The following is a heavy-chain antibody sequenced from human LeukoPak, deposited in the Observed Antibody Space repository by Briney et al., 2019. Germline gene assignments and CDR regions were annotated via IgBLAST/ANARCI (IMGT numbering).Heavy chain of an antibody. CDR3: AKDSDILTGDFDY. V-gene: IGHV3-48*03. CDR2: ISSSGSTI. J-gene: IGHJ4*02. Sequence: GALRLSCAASGFTFSSYEMNWVRQAPGKGLEWVSYISSSGSTIYYADSVKGRFTISRDNAKNSLYLQMNSLRAEDTAVYYCAKDSDILTGDFDYWGQGTLVTVSS. D-gene: IGHD3-9*01. CDR1: GFTFSSYE.